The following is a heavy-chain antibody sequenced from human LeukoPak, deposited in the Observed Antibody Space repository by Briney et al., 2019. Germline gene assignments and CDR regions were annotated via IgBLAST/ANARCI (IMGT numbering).Heavy chain of an antibody. Sequence: ASVKVSCKASGGTFSSYAISWVRQAPGQGLEWMGGIIPIFGTANYAQKFQGRVTITADESTSTAYMELSSLRSEDTAVYYCARGQYCSSTSCYEVYYYGMDVWGQGTTVTVSS. CDR1: GGTFSSYA. D-gene: IGHD2-2*01. J-gene: IGHJ6*02. V-gene: IGHV1-69*13. CDR3: ARGQYCSSTSCYEVYYYGMDV. CDR2: IIPIFGTA.